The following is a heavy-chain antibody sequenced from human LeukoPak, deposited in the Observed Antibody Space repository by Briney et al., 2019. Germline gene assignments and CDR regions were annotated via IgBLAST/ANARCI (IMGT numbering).Heavy chain of an antibody. CDR1: DGSFSGYY. CDR2: INHSGST. CDR3: TREVRSAWASFDP. D-gene: IGHD1-26*01. J-gene: IGHJ5*02. V-gene: IGHV4-34*01. Sequence: SETLSLTCAVYDGSFSGYYWSWIRQPPGKGLEWIGEINHSGSTKSNPSPKSRLTISPDTSKNQFSLKLTSVTAADTAVYYCTREVRSAWASFDPWGQGTLVIVSS.